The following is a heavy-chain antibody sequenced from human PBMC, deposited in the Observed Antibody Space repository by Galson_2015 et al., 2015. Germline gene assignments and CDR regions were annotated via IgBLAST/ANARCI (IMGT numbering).Heavy chain of an antibody. J-gene: IGHJ4*02. CDR2: IYYSGST. V-gene: IGHV4-59*12. D-gene: IGHD2-15*01. Sequence: SETLSLTCTVSGGSISSYYWSWIRQPPGKGLEWIGYIYYSGSTNYNPSLKSRVTISVDKSKNQFSLKLSSVTAADTAVYYCARDLSSEVVVVAASFDYWGQGTLVTVSS. CDR1: GGSISSYY. CDR3: ARDLSSEVVVVAASFDY.